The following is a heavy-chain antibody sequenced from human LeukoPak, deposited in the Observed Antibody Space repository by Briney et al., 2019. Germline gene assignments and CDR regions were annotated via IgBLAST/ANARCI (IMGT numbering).Heavy chain of an antibody. J-gene: IGHJ4*01. V-gene: IGHV4-59*01. CDR1: GGSISSYY. CDR3: ARVTGYMIADYFDY. CDR2: IYYSGST. Sequence: SETLSLTCTVSGGSISSYYWSWIRQPPGKGLGWIGYIYYSGSTNYNPSLKSRVTISVKTSKNQFSLKLSSVTAADTAVYYCARVTGYMIADYFDYWGHGTLVTVSS. D-gene: IGHD3-22*01.